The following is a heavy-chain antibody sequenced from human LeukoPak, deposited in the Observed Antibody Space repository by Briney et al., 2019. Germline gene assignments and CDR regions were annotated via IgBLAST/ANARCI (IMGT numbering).Heavy chain of an antibody. CDR2: IYYSGST. D-gene: IGHD1-7*01. CDR3: ARDGIIGTTRVSGFDY. J-gene: IGHJ4*02. Sequence: PSETLSLTCTVSGGSISSSSYYWGWIRQPPGKGLEWIGSIYYSGSTYYNPSLKSRVTISVDTSKNQFSLKLSSVTAADTAVYYCARDGIIGTTRVSGFDYWGQGTLVTVSS. V-gene: IGHV4-39*07. CDR1: GGSISSSSYY.